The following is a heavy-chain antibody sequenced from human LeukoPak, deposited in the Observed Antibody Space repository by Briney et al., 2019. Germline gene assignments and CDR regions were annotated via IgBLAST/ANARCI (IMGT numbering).Heavy chain of an antibody. Sequence: GGSLRLSCAASGFTFSDYYMSWIRQAPGKGLEWVSYISSSGSTIYYADSVKGRFTISRDNAKNSLYLQMNSLRAEDTAVYYCARDLVVAQWEQFDYWGQGTLVTVSS. D-gene: IGHD1-26*01. CDR3: ARDLVVAQWEQFDY. CDR1: GFTFSDYY. CDR2: ISSSGSTI. J-gene: IGHJ4*02. V-gene: IGHV3-11*04.